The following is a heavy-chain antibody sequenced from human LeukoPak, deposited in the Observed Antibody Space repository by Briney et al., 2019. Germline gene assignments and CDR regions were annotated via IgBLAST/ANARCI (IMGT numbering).Heavy chain of an antibody. CDR2: VYASGDYNSGIN. D-gene: IGHD6-19*01. CDR3: ARSAAVAQFDY. Sequence: SETLSLTCTVSGTSINTYSWSWIRQTPGKGLEWIGYVYASGDYNSGINTYNPSLESRVTITVDTSKNQFSLKLSSVTAADTAVYYCARSAAVAQFDYWGQGTLVTVSS. CDR1: GTSINTYS. J-gene: IGHJ4*02. V-gene: IGHV4-59*12.